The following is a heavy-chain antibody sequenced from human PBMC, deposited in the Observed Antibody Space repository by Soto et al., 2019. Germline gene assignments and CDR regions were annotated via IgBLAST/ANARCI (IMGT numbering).Heavy chain of an antibody. CDR3: ENSFWPVGNY. J-gene: IGHJ4*02. CDR2: IKSDGRGT. Sequence: GGSLRLSCAASGLSFSLYWMHWVCQVPGKGLEWVSRIKSDGRGTSYAGSVKGRFTISRDNAKNTMYLQMNSLRAGDTAIYYCENSFWPVGNYWGQGIPVTVSS. CDR1: GLSFSLYW. D-gene: IGHD7-27*01. V-gene: IGHV3-74*01.